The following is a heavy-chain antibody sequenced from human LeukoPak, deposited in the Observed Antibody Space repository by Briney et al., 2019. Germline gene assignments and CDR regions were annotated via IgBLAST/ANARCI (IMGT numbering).Heavy chain of an antibody. J-gene: IGHJ5*02. Sequence: GGSLRLSCAASGFTFSSYAMSWVRQAPGKGLEWVSAISGSGGSTYYADSVKGRFTISRDNSKNTLYLQMNSLRAEDTAVYYCGLNLAAVAGMMLRYGWFDPWGQGTLVTVSS. D-gene: IGHD6-19*01. CDR1: GFTFSSYA. V-gene: IGHV3-23*01. CDR3: GLNLAAVAGMMLRYGWFDP. CDR2: ISGSGGST.